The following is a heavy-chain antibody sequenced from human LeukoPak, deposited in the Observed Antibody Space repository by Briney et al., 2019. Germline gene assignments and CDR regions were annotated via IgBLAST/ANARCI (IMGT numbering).Heavy chain of an antibody. CDR3: ARDPGYDFPDY. CDR2: INSDNST. CDR1: GFTFSNYW. Sequence: GGSLRLSCAASGFTFSNYWMHWVRQGPGKGLVWVSRINSDNSTSYADSVKGRFTISRDNAKHTLYLQMNSLRADDTAVYYCARDPGYDFPDYWGQGTLVTVSS. V-gene: IGHV3-74*01. J-gene: IGHJ4*02. D-gene: IGHD5-12*01.